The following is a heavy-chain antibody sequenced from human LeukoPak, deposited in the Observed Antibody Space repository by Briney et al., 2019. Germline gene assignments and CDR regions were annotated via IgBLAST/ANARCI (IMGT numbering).Heavy chain of an antibody. CDR1: GYSFTSYW. CDR2: IYPGDSDT. Sequence: GESLKISCKGSGYSFTSYWICWVRQIPGKGLEWMGIIYPGDSDTRYGPSFQGQVTISADKSISTAYLQWSSLKASDTAMYYCARQTSYYYDSSGYQTYLDYWGQGTLVTVSS. D-gene: IGHD3-22*01. CDR3: ARQTSYYYDSSGYQTYLDY. V-gene: IGHV5-51*01. J-gene: IGHJ4*02.